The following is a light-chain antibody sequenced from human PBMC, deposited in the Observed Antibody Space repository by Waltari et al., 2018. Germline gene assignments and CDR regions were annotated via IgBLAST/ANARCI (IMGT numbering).Light chain of an antibody. Sequence: QSALTQPAFVSGSPGQSITISCTGTRNDVGGYGYVSWYQQYPGKAPQLVIYEVSYRASGISTRFSGSKSGNTASLTISGLQAEDEADYYCSSHTSTVPHVFGTGTRVTVV. CDR3: SSHTSTVPHV. CDR2: EVS. V-gene: IGLV2-14*01. CDR1: RNDVGGYGY. J-gene: IGLJ1*01.